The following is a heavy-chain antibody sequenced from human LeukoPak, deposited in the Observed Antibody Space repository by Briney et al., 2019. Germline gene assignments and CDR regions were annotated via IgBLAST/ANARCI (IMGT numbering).Heavy chain of an antibody. CDR3: TTGGGRYSGFFDY. J-gene: IGHJ4*02. CDR1: GFTFSNAW. V-gene: IGHV3-15*01. Sequence: PGGSLRLSCAASGFTFSNAWMSWVRQAPGKGLEWVGRIKSKTDGGTTDYAAPVKGRFTISRDDSKNTLYLQMNSLKTEDTAVYYCTTGGGRYSGFFDYWGQGTLVTVSS. CDR2: IKSKTDGGTT. D-gene: IGHD5-12*01.